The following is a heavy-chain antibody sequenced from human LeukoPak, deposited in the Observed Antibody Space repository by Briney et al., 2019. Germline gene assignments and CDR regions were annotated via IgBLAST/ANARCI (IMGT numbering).Heavy chain of an antibody. J-gene: IGHJ4*02. CDR3: ARVRGNSCDY. Sequence: ASVTISCTTSGYTLSDYYMHWVRQAPGQGLEWMGWIRGDTGDTDSPKKFQGRVTMTRDTSTNTAYLELSRLRYDDTAIYFCARVRGNSCDYWGQGTLVTVSS. V-gene: IGHV1-2*02. CDR1: GYTLSDYY. CDR2: IRGDTGDT. D-gene: IGHD6-13*01.